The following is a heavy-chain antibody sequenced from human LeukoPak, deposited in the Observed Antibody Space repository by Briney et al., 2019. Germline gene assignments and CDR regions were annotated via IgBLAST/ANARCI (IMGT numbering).Heavy chain of an antibody. J-gene: IGHJ4*02. V-gene: IGHV1-18*01. Sequence: GASVKVSCKASGYTFTSYGISWVRQAPGQGLEWMGWISAYNGNTNYAQKLQGRVTMTTDTSTSTAYVELRSLRSDDTAVYYCARDLTTHGQPDIYYYDSSGSPFDYWGQGTLVTVSS. D-gene: IGHD3-22*01. CDR3: ARDLTTHGQPDIYYYDSSGSPFDY. CDR1: GYTFTSYG. CDR2: ISAYNGNT.